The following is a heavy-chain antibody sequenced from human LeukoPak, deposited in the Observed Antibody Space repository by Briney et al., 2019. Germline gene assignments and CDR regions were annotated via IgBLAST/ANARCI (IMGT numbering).Heavy chain of an antibody. CDR3: ARPYSSGWAAGAFDI. D-gene: IGHD6-19*01. CDR2: ISSSSSYI. CDR1: GFTFSSYS. Sequence: PGGSLRLSCAASGFTFSSYSMNWVRQAPGKGLEWVSSISSSSSYIYYADSVKGRFTISRDNSKNTLYLQMNSLRAEDTAVYYCARPYSSGWAAGAFDIWGQGTMVTVSS. J-gene: IGHJ3*02. V-gene: IGHV3-21*01.